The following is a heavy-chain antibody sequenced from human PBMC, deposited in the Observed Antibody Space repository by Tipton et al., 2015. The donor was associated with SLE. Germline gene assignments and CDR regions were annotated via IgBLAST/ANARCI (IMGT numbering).Heavy chain of an antibody. CDR3: ARDTLGGLDY. Sequence: QLVQSGAEVKKSGASVKVSCKTSGYIFSDYYMHWVRQAPGQGLEWMGRSNPNNGGTDYAQKFQGRITMTRDASINTAYMELSRLRSDDTAVYYCARDTLGGLDYWGQGTLVTVSS. J-gene: IGHJ4*02. CDR2: SNPNNGGT. CDR1: GYIFSDYY. V-gene: IGHV1-2*06. D-gene: IGHD1-26*01.